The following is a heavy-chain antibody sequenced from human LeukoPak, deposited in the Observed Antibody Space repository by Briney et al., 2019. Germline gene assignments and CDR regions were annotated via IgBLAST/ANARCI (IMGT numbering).Heavy chain of an antibody. J-gene: IGHJ4*02. D-gene: IGHD6-13*01. V-gene: IGHV3-23*01. CDR3: AKPPPDSSSWLFDY. Sequence: GGSLRLSCAAYGFTFSTYAMSWVRQAPGKGLEWVSTISDNGGSTYYADSVKGRFTISRDNSKNTLYLQMNSLRVDDTAVYYCAKPPPDSSSWLFDYWGQGTLVTVSS. CDR2: ISDNGGST. CDR1: GFTFSTYA.